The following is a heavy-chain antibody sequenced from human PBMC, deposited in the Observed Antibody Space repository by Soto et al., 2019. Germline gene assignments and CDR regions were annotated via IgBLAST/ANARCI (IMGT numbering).Heavy chain of an antibody. CDR2: IYHSGST. CDR1: GGSISSGGYS. J-gene: IGHJ4*02. V-gene: IGHV4-30-2*01. D-gene: IGHD3-10*01. CDR3: ARERRGVAYLSGYFDY. Sequence: PSETLSLTCAVSGGSISSGGYSWSWIRQPPGKGLEWIGYIYHSGSTYYNPSLKSRVTISVDRSKNQFSLKLSSVTAADTAVYYCARERRGVAYLSGYFDYWGQGTLVTSPQ.